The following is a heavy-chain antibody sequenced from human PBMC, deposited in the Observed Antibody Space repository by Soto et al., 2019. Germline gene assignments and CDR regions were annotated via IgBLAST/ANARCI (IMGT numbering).Heavy chain of an antibody. CDR3: AIDKITGLFDY. CDR2: INHSGST. Sequence: QVQLQQWGAGLLKPSVHLSLTCAVYGGSFSGYYWTWIRQAPGTGLEWIGEINHSGSTNYNPSLRRRVTISVDTSKNQSSLKLTAVTAADAAVYYCAIDKITGLFDYWGQGTLVTVSS. CDR1: GGSFSGYY. V-gene: IGHV4-34*01. D-gene: IGHD2-8*02. J-gene: IGHJ4*02.